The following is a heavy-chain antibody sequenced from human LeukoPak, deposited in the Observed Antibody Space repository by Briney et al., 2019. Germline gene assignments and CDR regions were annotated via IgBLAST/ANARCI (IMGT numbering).Heavy chain of an antibody. CDR1: GFTLSSYW. Sequence: GGSLRLSCAASGFTLSSYWMTWVRQAPGKGLEWVANIKQDGSEKYYVDSVKGRFTISRDNAKNSLYLQMNSLRAEDTAVYYCARAMDYWGQGTLVTVSS. J-gene: IGHJ4*02. CDR2: IKQDGSEK. V-gene: IGHV3-7*01. CDR3: ARAMDY.